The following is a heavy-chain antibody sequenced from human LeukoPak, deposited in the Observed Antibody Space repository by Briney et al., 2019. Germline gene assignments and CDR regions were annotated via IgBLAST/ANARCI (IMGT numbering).Heavy chain of an antibody. CDR3: TLDSSGNLDAFDI. D-gene: IGHD3-22*01. J-gene: IGHJ3*02. CDR2: IRSKAYGGTT. CDR1: GLTFGDYA. V-gene: IGHV3-49*04. Sequence: PGRSLRLSCTASGLTFGDYAMSWVRQAPGKGLEWVGFIRSKAYGGTTEYAASVKGRFTISRDDSKSIAYLQMNSLKTEDTAVYYCTLDSSGNLDAFDIWGQGTMVTVSS.